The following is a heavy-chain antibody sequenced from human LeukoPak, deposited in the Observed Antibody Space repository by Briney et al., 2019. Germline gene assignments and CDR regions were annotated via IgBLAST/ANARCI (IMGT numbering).Heavy chain of an antibody. CDR2: IYHSGST. CDR3: ARDKGASGIAAAKSVPNWFDP. Sequence: SETLSLTCTVSGYSISSGYYWGWIRQPPGKGLERIGSIYHSGSTYYNPSLKSRVTISVDTSKNQFSLKLSSVTAADTAVYYCARDKGASGIAAAKSVPNWFDPWGQGTLVTVSS. D-gene: IGHD6-13*01. J-gene: IGHJ5*02. V-gene: IGHV4-38-2*02. CDR1: GYSISSGYY.